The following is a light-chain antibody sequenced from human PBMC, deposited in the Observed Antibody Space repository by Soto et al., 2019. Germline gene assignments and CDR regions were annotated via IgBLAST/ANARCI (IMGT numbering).Light chain of an antibody. V-gene: IGLV2-14*01. J-gene: IGLJ3*02. Sequence: SALTQPASVTGSPGQSITISCTGTTSDVDYNRVSWYQQYPGTAPKLMINEVTNRPSGVSDRFSGSRSGNTASLTISGLQPEDEADYYCSSYTIRRSWVFGGGTKLTVL. CDR1: TSDVDYNR. CDR2: EVT. CDR3: SSYTIRRSWV.